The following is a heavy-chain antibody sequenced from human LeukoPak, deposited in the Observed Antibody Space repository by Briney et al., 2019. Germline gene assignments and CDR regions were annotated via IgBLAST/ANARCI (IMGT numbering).Heavy chain of an antibody. CDR2: ISGSGGST. D-gene: IGHD4-23*01. CDR3: ARVRGNSANDAFDI. V-gene: IGHV3-23*01. Sequence: PGGSLRLSCAASGFTFSSYGMSWVRQAPGKGLEWVSAISGSGGSTYYADSVKGRFTISRENAKNSLYLQMNSLRAGDTAVYYCARVRGNSANDAFDIWGQGTMVTVSS. CDR1: GFTFSSYG. J-gene: IGHJ3*02.